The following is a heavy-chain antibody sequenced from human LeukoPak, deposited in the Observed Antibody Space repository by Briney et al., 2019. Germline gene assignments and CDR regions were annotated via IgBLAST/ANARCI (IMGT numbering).Heavy chain of an antibody. D-gene: IGHD6-6*01. J-gene: IGHJ5*02. Sequence: GASVKVSCKASGYTFTNYYMHWVRQAPGQGLEWMGLINPSGGSTRYARKFQGRVTMTRDTSTSTVYMELRSLRSEDTAVYYCGRDHRAGIVAGRMYNHFDPWGQGTLVTVSS. CDR1: GYTFTNYY. V-gene: IGHV1-46*01. CDR3: GRDHRAGIVAGRMYNHFDP. CDR2: INPSGGST.